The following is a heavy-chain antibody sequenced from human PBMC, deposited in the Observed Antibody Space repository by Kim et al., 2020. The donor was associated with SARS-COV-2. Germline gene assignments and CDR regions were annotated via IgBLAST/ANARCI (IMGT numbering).Heavy chain of an antibody. V-gene: IGHV3-7*01. CDR1: GFTFSSYW. CDR3: AGTYSSSRYYYYGMDV. J-gene: IGHJ6*02. Sequence: GGSLRLSCAASGFTFSSYWMSWVRQAPGKGLEWVANIKQDGSEEYYVDSVKGRFTISRDNAKNSLYLQMNSLRAEDTAVYYCAGTYSSSRYYYYGMDVWGQGTTVTVSS. D-gene: IGHD6-13*01. CDR2: IKQDGSEE.